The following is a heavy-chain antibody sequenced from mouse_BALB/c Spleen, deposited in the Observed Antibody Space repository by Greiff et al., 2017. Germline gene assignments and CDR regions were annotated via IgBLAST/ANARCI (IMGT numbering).Heavy chain of an antibody. J-gene: IGHJ1*01. CDR2: IDPANGNT. CDR3: ARRYSKGYFDV. V-gene: IGHV14-3*02. Sequence: EVKVVESGAELVKPGASVKLSCTASGFNIKDTYMHWVKQRPEQGLEWIGRIDPANGNTKYDPKFQGKATITADTSSNTAYLQLSSLTSEDTAVYYCARRYSKGYFDVWGAGTTVTVSS. D-gene: IGHD2-14*01. CDR1: GFNIKDTY.